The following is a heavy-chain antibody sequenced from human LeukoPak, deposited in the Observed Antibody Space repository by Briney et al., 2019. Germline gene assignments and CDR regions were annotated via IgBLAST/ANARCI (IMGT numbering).Heavy chain of an antibody. D-gene: IGHD6-6*01. Sequence: SQTLSLTCTVSGGSISSGDYYWSWIRQPPGKGLEWIGYIYYSGRTYYNPSLKSRVTISVDTSKNQFSLKLSSVTAADTAVYYCARHLIREDYSSSSIGFDPWGQGTLVTVSS. V-gene: IGHV4-30-4*01. CDR1: GGSISSGDYY. CDR2: IYYSGRT. CDR3: ARHLIREDYSSSSIGFDP. J-gene: IGHJ5*02.